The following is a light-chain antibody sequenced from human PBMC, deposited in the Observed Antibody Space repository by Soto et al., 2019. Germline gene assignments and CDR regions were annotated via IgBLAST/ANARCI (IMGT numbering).Light chain of an antibody. Sequence: EIVLTQSPVTLSLSPVAIATLSCRASQSISDTLAWYQQKPGQAPRLLIYGASTRAPGFPARFSGSGSGTDFTLTISSLQSEDFAVYYCQQYNNWPWTFGQGTKVDIK. J-gene: IGKJ1*01. CDR2: GAS. CDR3: QQYNNWPWT. CDR1: QSISDT. V-gene: IGKV3-15*01.